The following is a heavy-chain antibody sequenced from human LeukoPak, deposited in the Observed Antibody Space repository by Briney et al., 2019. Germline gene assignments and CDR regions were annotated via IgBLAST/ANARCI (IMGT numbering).Heavy chain of an antibody. CDR3: ARHRLSLGFDP. CDR1: GGSISSYY. CDR2: IYYSGST. V-gene: IGHV4-59*08. J-gene: IGHJ5*02. D-gene: IGHD5-12*01. Sequence: SETLSLTCTVSGGSISSYYWSWIRQPPGKGLEWIGYIYYSGSTNYNPSLKSRVTISIDTSKNQFSLKLSSVTAADTAVYYCARHRLSLGFDPWGQGTLVTVSS.